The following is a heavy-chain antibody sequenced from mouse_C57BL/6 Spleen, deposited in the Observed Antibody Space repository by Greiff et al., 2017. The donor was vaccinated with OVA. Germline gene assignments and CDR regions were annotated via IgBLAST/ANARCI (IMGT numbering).Heavy chain of an antibody. J-gene: IGHJ2*01. D-gene: IGHD1-1*01. V-gene: IGHV5-12*01. CDR2: ISNGGGST. Sequence: EVQVVESGGGLVQPGGSLKLSCAASGFTFSDYYMYWVRQTPEKRLEWVAYISNGGGSTYYPDTGKGRFTISRDNAKNTLYLQMSRLKSEDTAMYYCARGYGSKYYFDYWGQGTTLTVSS. CDR3: ARGYGSKYYFDY. CDR1: GFTFSDYY.